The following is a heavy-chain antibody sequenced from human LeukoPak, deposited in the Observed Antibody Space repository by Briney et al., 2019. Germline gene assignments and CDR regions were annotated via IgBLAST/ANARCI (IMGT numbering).Heavy chain of an antibody. CDR3: ARLTLVVGTYPGYFDY. V-gene: IGHV4-39*01. CDR1: GGSISSSSYY. Sequence: SETLSLTCTVSGGSISSSSYYWGWIRQPPGKGLEWIGSIYYSGGTYYNPSLKSRVTISVDTSKNQFSLKLSSVTAADTAVYYCARLTLVVGTYPGYFDYWGQGTLVTVSS. J-gene: IGHJ4*02. D-gene: IGHD3-22*01. CDR2: IYYSGGT.